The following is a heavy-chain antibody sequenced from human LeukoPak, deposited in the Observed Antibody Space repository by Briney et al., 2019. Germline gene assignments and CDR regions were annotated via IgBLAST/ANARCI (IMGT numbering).Heavy chain of an antibody. CDR2: ISCDGSNK. V-gene: IGHV3-30*18. CDR3: AKDPGRLTTGGWFAP. CDR1: GFTFSSYG. D-gene: IGHD4-17*01. Sequence: GGSLRLSCAASGFTFSSYGMHWVRQAPGKGLEWVAVISCDGSNKYYADSVKGRFTISRDNSKNTLYLQMNRLRAEDTAVYYCAKDPGRLTTGGWFAPWGQGTLVTVSS. J-gene: IGHJ5*02.